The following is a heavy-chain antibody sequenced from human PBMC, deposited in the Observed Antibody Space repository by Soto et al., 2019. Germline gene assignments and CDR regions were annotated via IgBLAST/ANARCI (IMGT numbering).Heavy chain of an antibody. Sequence: PSETLSLTCTVSGGSISSSSYYWGWIRQPPGKGLEWLGSIYYSVSTYYNPSLKSRVTISVDTSKTQFSLKLGSVTAADTAVYSCERPYGYEVFEYWGQGTLVTVSS. V-gene: IGHV4-39*01. CDR3: ERPYGYEVFEY. CDR2: IYYSVST. D-gene: IGHD5-18*01. CDR1: GGSISSSSYY. J-gene: IGHJ4*02.